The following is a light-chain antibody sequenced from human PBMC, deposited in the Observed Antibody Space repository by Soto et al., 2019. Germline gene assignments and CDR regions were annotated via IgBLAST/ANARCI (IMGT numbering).Light chain of an antibody. Sequence: QPVLTQPPSASGTPGQRVTISCSGSSSNIGSNTVNWYQQLPGTAPKLLIYSNNQRPSGVPDRFSGSTSGTSASLAISGLQSEDEADYYCAAWDDSLNGPLIGGGTKVTVL. CDR3: AAWDDSLNGPL. V-gene: IGLV1-44*01. CDR2: SNN. J-gene: IGLJ2*01. CDR1: SSNIGSNT.